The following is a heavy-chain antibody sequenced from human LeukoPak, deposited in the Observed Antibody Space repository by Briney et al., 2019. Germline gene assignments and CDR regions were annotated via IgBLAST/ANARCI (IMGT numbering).Heavy chain of an antibody. CDR3: ARNAGEDIVVVPAAMEDGFQH. Sequence: GGSLRLSCAASGFTFSSYSMNWVRQAPGKGLEGVSSISSSSSYIYYADSVKGRFTISRDNAKNSLYLQMNSLRAEDTAVYYCARNAGEDIVVVPAAMEDGFQHWGQGTLVTVSS. J-gene: IGHJ1*01. V-gene: IGHV3-21*06. D-gene: IGHD2-2*01. CDR2: ISSSSSYI. CDR1: GFTFSSYS.